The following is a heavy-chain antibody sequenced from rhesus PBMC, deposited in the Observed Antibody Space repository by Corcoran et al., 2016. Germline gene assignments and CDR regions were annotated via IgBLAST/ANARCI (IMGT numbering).Heavy chain of an antibody. Sequence: QVQLQESGPGLVKPSETLALTCAVSGGSVRSSNWWSWIRQPPGKGLVWIGYISGRTGSTSHNPSLKIRVTIPAAPSKNQFALKLSSVTAADTAVYYCARGGYSYRLFDYWGQGVLVTVSS. CDR3: ARGGYSYRLFDY. J-gene: IGHJ4*01. CDR1: GGSVRSSNW. V-gene: IGHV4-65*01. CDR2: ISGRTGST. D-gene: IGHD5-12*01.